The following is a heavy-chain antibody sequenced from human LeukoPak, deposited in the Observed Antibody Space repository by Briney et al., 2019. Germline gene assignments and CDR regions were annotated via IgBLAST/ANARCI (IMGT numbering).Heavy chain of an antibody. V-gene: IGHV3-23*01. CDR3: AKLCSGGSCYWNY. CDR2: ISASGRTT. CDR1: GFTFSSYA. J-gene: IGHJ4*02. Sequence: GGCLRLSCAAAGFTFSSYAMSWVRQAPGKGLEWVSHISASGRTTDYADSVKGRFTISRDNSKNTVYLQMNSLRAEDTAVYYCAKLCSGGSCYWNYWGQGTQVTVSS. D-gene: IGHD2-15*01.